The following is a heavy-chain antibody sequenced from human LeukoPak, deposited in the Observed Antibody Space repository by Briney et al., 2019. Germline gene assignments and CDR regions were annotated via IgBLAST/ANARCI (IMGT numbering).Heavy chain of an antibody. CDR1: GGSISSYY. D-gene: IGHD3-22*01. CDR2: IYTSGSP. Sequence: SETLSLTCTVSGGSISSYYWSWIRQPPGKGLECIGYIYTSGSPNYNPSLKSRVTISVDTSKKQFSLKLSSVTAADTAVYYCARLQYYYDSSGYYMDVWGKGTTVTVSS. J-gene: IGHJ6*03. CDR3: ARLQYYYDSSGYYMDV. V-gene: IGHV4-4*09.